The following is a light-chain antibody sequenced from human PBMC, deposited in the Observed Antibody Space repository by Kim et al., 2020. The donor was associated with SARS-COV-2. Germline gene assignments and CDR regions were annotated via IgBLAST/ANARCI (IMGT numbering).Light chain of an antibody. CDR3: QQYNGWPYT. CDR1: QSVSSK. J-gene: IGKJ2*01. V-gene: IGKV3-15*01. Sequence: SVSPGERATLSCRASQSVSSKLAWYQQKPGQAPRLLIYGASTRATGFPARFSGSGSGTEFTLTISSLQSEDFAVYYCQQYNGWPYTFGQGTKLEI. CDR2: GAS.